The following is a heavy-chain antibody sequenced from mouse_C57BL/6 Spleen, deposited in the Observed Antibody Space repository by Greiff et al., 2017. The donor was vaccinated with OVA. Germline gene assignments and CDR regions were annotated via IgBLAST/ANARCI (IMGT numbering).Heavy chain of an antibody. CDR1: GIDFSRYW. J-gene: IGHJ2*01. CDR3: ARIYDGYYGYYFDY. CDR2: INPDSSTI. D-gene: IGHD2-3*01. V-gene: IGHV4-1*01. Sequence: EVKLVESGGGLVQPGGSLKLSCAASGIDFSRYWMSWVRRAPGKGLEWIGEINPDSSTINYAPSLKDKFIISRDNAKNTLYLQMSKVRSEDTALYYCARIYDGYYGYYFDYWGQGTTLTVSS.